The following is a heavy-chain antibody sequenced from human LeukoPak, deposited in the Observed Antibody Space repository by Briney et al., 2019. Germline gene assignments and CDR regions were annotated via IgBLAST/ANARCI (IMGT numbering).Heavy chain of an antibody. CDR2: IIPIFGTA. Sequence: SVKVSRKASGGTFSSYAISWVRQAPGQGLEWMGGIIPIFGTANYAQKFQGRVTITTDESTSTAYKELSSLRSEDTAVYYCASEVVVITTGPHYFDYWGQGTLVTVSS. V-gene: IGHV1-69*05. D-gene: IGHD3-22*01. J-gene: IGHJ4*02. CDR3: ASEVVVITTGPHYFDY. CDR1: GGTFSSYA.